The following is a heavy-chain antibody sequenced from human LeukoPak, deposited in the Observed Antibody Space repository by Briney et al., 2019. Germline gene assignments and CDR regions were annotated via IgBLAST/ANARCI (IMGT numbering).Heavy chain of an antibody. CDR1: GYSFTSYW. Sequence: GESLKISCKGSGYSFTSYWIGWVRQAPGQRLEWMGWINGGDGDTKYLQNFQGRVTITRDTSASTSYMELSSLTSEDTAVYYCAIPDYGDYWGQGTLVTVSS. CDR2: INGGDGDT. CDR3: AIPDYGDY. V-gene: IGHV1-3*01. J-gene: IGHJ4*02.